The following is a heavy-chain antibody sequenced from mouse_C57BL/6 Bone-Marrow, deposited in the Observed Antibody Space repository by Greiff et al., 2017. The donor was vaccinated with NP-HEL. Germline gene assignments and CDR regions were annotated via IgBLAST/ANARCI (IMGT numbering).Heavy chain of an antibody. Sequence: VKLVESGPGLVQPSQSLSITCTVSGFSLTSYGVHWVRQSPGKGLEWLGVIWRGGSTDYNAAFMSRLSITKDNSKSQVFFKMNSLQADDTAIYYCAKNLWDYDGFAYWGQGTLVTVSA. D-gene: IGHD2-4*01. J-gene: IGHJ3*01. CDR2: IWRGGST. CDR1: GFSLTSYG. CDR3: AKNLWDYDGFAY. V-gene: IGHV2-5*01.